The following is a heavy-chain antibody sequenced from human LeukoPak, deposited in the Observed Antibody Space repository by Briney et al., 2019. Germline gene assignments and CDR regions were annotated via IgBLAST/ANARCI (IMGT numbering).Heavy chain of an antibody. CDR2: IIPIFGTA. D-gene: IGHD6-13*01. CDR3: ARGAPYSSSWFDY. J-gene: IGHJ4*02. CDR1: GGTSSSYA. Sequence: SVKVSCKASGGTSSSYAISWVRQAPGQGLEWMGGIIPIFGTANYARKFQGRVTITTDESTSTAYMELSSLRSEDTAVYYCARGAPYSSSWFDYWGQGTLVTVSS. V-gene: IGHV1-69*05.